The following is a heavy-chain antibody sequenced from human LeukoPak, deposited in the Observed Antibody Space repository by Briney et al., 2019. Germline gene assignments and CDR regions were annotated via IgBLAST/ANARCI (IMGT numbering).Heavy chain of an antibody. J-gene: IGHJ4*02. CDR1: GFTFSSYA. Sequence: PGGSLRLSRAASGFTFSSYAMSWVRPAPGKGLEWVSAISGSGGSTYYADSVKGRFTISRDNSKNTLYLQMNSLRAEDTAVYYCAKDHLVLMVYATPFDYWGQGTLVTVSS. V-gene: IGHV3-23*01. CDR3: AKDHLVLMVYATPFDY. D-gene: IGHD2-8*01. CDR2: ISGSGGST.